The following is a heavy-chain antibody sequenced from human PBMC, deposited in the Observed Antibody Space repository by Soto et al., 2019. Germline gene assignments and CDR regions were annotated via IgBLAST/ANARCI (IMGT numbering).Heavy chain of an antibody. CDR1: GGSFSGYY. J-gene: IGHJ6*02. Sequence: SETLSLTCAVYGGSFSGYYWTWIRQPPGTGLEWIGEINHSGSTNYNPSLKSRVTISVDTSKNQFSLKLTSVTAADTAVYYCARHQHLPDYYYYYGMDVWGQGTTVTVSS. CDR3: ARHQHLPDYYYYYGMDV. V-gene: IGHV4-34*01. D-gene: IGHD6-13*01. CDR2: INHSGST.